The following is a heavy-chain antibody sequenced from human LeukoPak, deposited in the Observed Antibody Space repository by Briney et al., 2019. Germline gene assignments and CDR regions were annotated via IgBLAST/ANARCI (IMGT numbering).Heavy chain of an antibody. J-gene: IGHJ4*02. CDR3: AKDQQNLNFDY. CDR2: ISYDGSNK. CDR1: GFTFSSYG. V-gene: IGHV3-30*18. D-gene: IGHD6-13*01. Sequence: GGSLRLSCAASGFTFSSYGMHWVRQAPGKGLEWVAVISYDGSNKYYADSVKGRFTISRDNSKSTLYLQMNSLRAEDTAVYYCAKDQQNLNFDYWGQGTLVTVSS.